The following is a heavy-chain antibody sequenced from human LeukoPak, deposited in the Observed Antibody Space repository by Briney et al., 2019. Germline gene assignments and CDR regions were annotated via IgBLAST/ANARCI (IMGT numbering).Heavy chain of an antibody. Sequence: SETLSLTCTVSGGSISSHYWSWIRQPPGKGLEWIGYIYYSGSTNYNPSLKSRVTISVDTSKNQFSLKLSSVTAADTAVYYCASLRGGDPKYYFDYWGQGTLVTVSS. CDR1: GGSISSHY. V-gene: IGHV4-59*11. CDR2: IYYSGST. CDR3: ASLRGGDPKYYFDY. D-gene: IGHD2-21*02. J-gene: IGHJ4*02.